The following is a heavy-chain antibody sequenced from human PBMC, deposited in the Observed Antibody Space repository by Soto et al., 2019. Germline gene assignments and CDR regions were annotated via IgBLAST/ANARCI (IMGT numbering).Heavy chain of an antibody. CDR1: GDFISSSTYY. Sequence: SETLSLTCTVSGDFISSSTYYWGWIRQPPGKGLEWIGCIYHTGTTYYNPSLKSRVTISVDTSKNQFSLKLSSVTAADTAVYYCARPYFSSSSMFDYWGQGTLVTVSS. CDR3: ARPYFSSSSMFDY. V-gene: IGHV4-39*01. CDR2: IYHTGTT. D-gene: IGHD6-6*01. J-gene: IGHJ4*02.